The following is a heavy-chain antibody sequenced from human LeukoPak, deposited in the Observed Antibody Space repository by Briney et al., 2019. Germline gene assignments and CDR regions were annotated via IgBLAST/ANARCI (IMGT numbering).Heavy chain of an antibody. D-gene: IGHD3-22*01. Sequence: GASVKVSRKASGYTFTSYYMHWVRQAPGQGLEWMGIINPSGGSTSYAQKFQGRVTMTRDMSTSTVYMELSSLRSEDTAVYYCATTNYDSSGYHYFDYWGQGTLVTVSS. CDR2: INPSGGST. CDR3: ATTNYDSSGYHYFDY. J-gene: IGHJ4*02. V-gene: IGHV1-46*03. CDR1: GYTFTSYY.